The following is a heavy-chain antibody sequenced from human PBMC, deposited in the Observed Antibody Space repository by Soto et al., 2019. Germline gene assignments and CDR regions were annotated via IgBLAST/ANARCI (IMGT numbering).Heavy chain of an antibody. CDR1: GFSFGDSA. CDR3: AVTDLPFRPLTEPTENGMDV. CDR2: IVVVNGNT. V-gene: IGHV1-58*01. Sequence: ELMQSGPEAREPGTSVKVSCRASGFSFGDSAVQWVRQGRGQRLEWIGWIVVVNGNTNYAQKLEGRVTLTRDASTSTSHMELTSLSSEDTAVYFCAVTDLPFRPLTEPTENGMDVWGQGTTVTVSS. D-gene: IGHD3-3*02. J-gene: IGHJ6*02.